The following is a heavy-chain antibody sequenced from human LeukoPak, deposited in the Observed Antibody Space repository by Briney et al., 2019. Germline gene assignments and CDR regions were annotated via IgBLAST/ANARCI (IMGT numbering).Heavy chain of an antibody. CDR1: GFTFDDYG. CDR3: ARDLDGSYAFDY. D-gene: IGHD1-26*01. Sequence: GGSLRLSCAASGFTFDDYGMSWVRQAPGKGLEWFSGINWDGGSTGYADSVKGRFTISRDNAKNSLYLQMNSLRAEDTALYYCARDLDGSYAFDYWGQGTLVTVSS. CDR2: INWDGGST. J-gene: IGHJ4*02. V-gene: IGHV3-20*04.